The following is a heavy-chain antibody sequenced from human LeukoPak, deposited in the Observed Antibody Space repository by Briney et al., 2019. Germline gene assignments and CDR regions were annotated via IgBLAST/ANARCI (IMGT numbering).Heavy chain of an antibody. CDR3: ARGHYYDSSGYYYGGIEDFDY. D-gene: IGHD3-22*01. CDR2: ITSYNGNT. J-gene: IGHJ4*02. Sequence: ASVKVSCKASGYTFNTYGTTYAISWVRQAPGQGLEWMGWITSYNGNTNYAQKLQGRLSMTTDTSTSTAYMELRSLRSDDTAVYYCARGHYYDSSGYYYGGIEDFDYWGQGTLVTVSS. V-gene: IGHV1-18*01. CDR1: GYTFNTYG.